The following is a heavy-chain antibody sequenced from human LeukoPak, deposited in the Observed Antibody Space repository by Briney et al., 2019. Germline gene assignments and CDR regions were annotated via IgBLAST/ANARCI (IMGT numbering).Heavy chain of an antibody. D-gene: IGHD3-22*01. V-gene: IGHV4-59*01. CDR1: GGSISSYY. Sequence: SETLSLTCTVSGGSISSYYWSWIRQPPGKGLEWIGYIYYSGSTNYNPSLKSRVTISVDTSKNQFSLKLSSVTAADTAVYYCARDRYYDSSGLYDYWGQGTLVTVSS. CDR3: ARDRYYDSSGLYDY. J-gene: IGHJ4*02. CDR2: IYYSGST.